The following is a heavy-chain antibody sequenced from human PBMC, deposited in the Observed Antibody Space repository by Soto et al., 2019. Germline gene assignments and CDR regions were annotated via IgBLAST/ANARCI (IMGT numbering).Heavy chain of an antibody. V-gene: IGHV1-18*01. J-gene: IGHJ6*02. CDR1: GYTFTTYG. CDR2: ISGYNGHT. Sequence: ASVKVSCKASGYTFTTYGISWVRKTPGQGLEWMGWISGYNGHTKYAQKFQGRVTMTTDTSTSTVYMDLRSLRSDDTAVYYCAREGEMPYYYYGLDVWGQGTTVTVSS. CDR3: AREGEMPYYYYGLDV. D-gene: IGHD3-16*01.